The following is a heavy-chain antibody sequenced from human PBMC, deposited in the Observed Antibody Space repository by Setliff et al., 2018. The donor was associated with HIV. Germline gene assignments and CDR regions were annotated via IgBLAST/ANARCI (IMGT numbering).Heavy chain of an antibody. CDR1: GGSFSGYY. CDR3: AAKPMIRGKPFDS. D-gene: IGHD3-10*01. J-gene: IGHJ5*01. Sequence: SETLSLTCDVYGGSFSGYYWSWIRQPPGKGLGWIGKINHSGSTNYNPSLKSRVNISVDMSKNQVSLKVTSVNVADTATYFCAAKPMIRGKPFDSWGQGTLVTVS. CDR2: INHSGST. V-gene: IGHV4-34*01.